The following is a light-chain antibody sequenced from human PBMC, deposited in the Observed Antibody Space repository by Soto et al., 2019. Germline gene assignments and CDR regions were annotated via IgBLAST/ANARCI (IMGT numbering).Light chain of an antibody. CDR1: SSDIGAYNY. CDR2: EVS. V-gene: IGLV2-8*01. Sequence: QSALTQPPSASGSPRQSVTISCTGTSSDIGAYNYVSWYQQHPGKAPKLMIYEVSKRPSGVPDRFSGSKSGNTASLTVSGLQAEDEADYYCTSHAGSINLVFGGGTKLTVL. CDR3: TSHAGSINLV. J-gene: IGLJ2*01.